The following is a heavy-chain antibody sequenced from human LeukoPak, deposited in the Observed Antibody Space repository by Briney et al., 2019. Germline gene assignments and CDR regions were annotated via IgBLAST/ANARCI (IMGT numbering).Heavy chain of an antibody. CDR3: ARDRTSYGDSDRDY. Sequence: PGGSLRLSCAASGFTFSSYWMSWVRQAPGKGLEWVANIKQDGSEKYYVDSVKGRFTISRDNAKNSLYLQMNSLRAEDTAVYYCARDRTSYGDSDRDYWGQGTLVTVSS. J-gene: IGHJ4*02. D-gene: IGHD4-17*01. CDR2: IKQDGSEK. CDR1: GFTFSSYW. V-gene: IGHV3-7*01.